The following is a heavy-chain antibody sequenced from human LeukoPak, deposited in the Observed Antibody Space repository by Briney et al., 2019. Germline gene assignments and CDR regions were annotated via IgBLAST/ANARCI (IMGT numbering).Heavy chain of an antibody. V-gene: IGHV3-23*01. CDR1: GFTFSRYA. CDR2: TSGSGGST. D-gene: IGHD5-24*01. J-gene: IGHJ3*02. CDR3: AKDQRTISAFDI. Sequence: GGFLRLSCAASGFTFSRYAMSWVRQAPGKGLEWVSATSGSGGSTYYADSVKGRFTISRDNSKNTLYLQMNSLRGEDTAVYYCAKDQRTISAFDIWGQGTMVTVTS.